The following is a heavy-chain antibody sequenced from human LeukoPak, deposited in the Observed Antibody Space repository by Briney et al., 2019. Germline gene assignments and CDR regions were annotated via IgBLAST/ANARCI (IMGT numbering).Heavy chain of an antibody. J-gene: IGHJ3*01. CDR3: ARTFYDTLDSDAFDF. D-gene: IGHD2/OR15-2a*01. Sequence: ASVKVSFKASGYTFTDYYIHWVRQAPGQGLEWMGWINPNSGGTNYAQKFQGRVTMTRDTSIRTAYMELSRLRSDDTAVYYCARTFYDTLDSDAFDFWGQGTMVIVSS. V-gene: IGHV1-2*02. CDR1: GYTFTDYY. CDR2: INPNSGGT.